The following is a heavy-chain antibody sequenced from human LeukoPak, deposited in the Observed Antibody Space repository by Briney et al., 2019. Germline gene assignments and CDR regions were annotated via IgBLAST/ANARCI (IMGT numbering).Heavy chain of an antibody. CDR3: ARVHRVRDGYNLFDY. CDR2: IYYSGST. D-gene: IGHD5-24*01. J-gene: IGHJ4*02. V-gene: IGHV4-39*07. CDR1: GASISSSSYH. Sequence: SETLSLTCSVSGASISSSSYHWGWIRQPPGKGLEWIGTIYYSGSTYYNPSLKSRVTISIDTSKNQFSLKLSSVTAADTAVYYCARVHRVRDGYNLFDYWGQGTLVTVSS.